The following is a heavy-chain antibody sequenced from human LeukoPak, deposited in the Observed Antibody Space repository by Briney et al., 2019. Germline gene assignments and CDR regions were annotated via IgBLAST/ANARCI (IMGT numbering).Heavy chain of an antibody. CDR1: GISSSTREVS. V-gene: IGHV2-5*02. CDR3: AQKGSRCDYFDY. J-gene: IGHJ4*02. Sequence: SGPTLAKPTPTLTLTFTFSGISSSTREVSVGWVCQPLVKALECLALIYWEDDKRYSPSLKSRLTITKDTSKNQVVLTMTNMDPVDTATYYCAQKGSRCDYFDYCGQGTLVTVSS. D-gene: IGHD6-13*01. CDR2: IYWEDDK.